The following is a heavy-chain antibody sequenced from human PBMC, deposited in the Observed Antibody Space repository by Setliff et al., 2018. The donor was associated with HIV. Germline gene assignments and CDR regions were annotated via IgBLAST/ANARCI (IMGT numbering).Heavy chain of an antibody. Sequence: KASETLSLTCTVSGGSMSSTIYYWGWIRQPPGKGLTWIGSIYYTGGTYYNPSLKSRVTISVDMSKNQFSLKLSSVTAADTAVYYCASSMGSHDAFDIWGQGTMVTVSS. CDR3: ASSMGSHDAFDI. CDR2: IYYTGGT. CDR1: GGSMSSTIYY. V-gene: IGHV4-39*07. J-gene: IGHJ3*02. D-gene: IGHD2-8*01.